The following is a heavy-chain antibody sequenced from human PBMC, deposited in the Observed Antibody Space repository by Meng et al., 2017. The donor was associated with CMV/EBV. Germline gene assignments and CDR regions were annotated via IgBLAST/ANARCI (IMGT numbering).Heavy chain of an antibody. CDR3: AKVIRFLEWLFCYGMDV. Sequence: GESLKISCAASGFTFSSYAMSWVRQAPGKGLEWVSAMCRSGGSTYYADSVKGQFTNSRDTSKNTLYLQMNNLRAEDTAVYYCAKVIRFLEWLFCYGMDVWGQGTTVTVSS. D-gene: IGHD3-3*01. CDR1: GFTFSSYA. V-gene: IGHV3-23*01. CDR2: MCRSGGST. J-gene: IGHJ6*02.